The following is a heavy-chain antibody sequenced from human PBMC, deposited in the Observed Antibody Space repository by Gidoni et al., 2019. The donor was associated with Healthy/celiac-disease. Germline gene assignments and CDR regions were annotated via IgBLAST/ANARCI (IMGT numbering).Heavy chain of an antibody. J-gene: IGHJ6*02. CDR2: ISGSGGST. CDR3: AKDYYYDSSGYYGGQNGMDV. D-gene: IGHD3-22*01. V-gene: IGHV3-23*01. CDR1: GFTFSSYA. Sequence: EVQLLESGGGLVQPGGSLRLSCPASGFTFSSYAMIWVRPAPGKGLEWVSAISGSGGSTYYADSVKGRFTISRDNSKNTLYLQMNSLRAEDTDVYYCAKDYYYDSSGYYGGQNGMDVWGQGTTVTVSS.